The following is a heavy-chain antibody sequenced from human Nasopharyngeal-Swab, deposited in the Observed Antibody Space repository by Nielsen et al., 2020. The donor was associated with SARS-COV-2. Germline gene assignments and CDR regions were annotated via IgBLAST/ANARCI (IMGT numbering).Heavy chain of an antibody. Sequence: WVRQAPGQGFEWMGGIIPTLITPNYARKFQGRISITTDDSTSTAYLELRSLRSDGTAVYYCARVSGDPSGPADSWGQGTLVTVSS. CDR3: ARVSGDPSGPADS. J-gene: IGHJ4*02. CDR2: IIPTLITP. D-gene: IGHD7-27*01. V-gene: IGHV1-69*16.